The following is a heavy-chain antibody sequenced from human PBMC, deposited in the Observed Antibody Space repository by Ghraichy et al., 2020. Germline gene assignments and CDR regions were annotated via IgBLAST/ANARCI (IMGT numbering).Heavy chain of an antibody. J-gene: IGHJ4*02. D-gene: IGHD6-19*01. CDR1: GGSFSGYY. Sequence: SETLSLTCAVYGGSFSGYYWSWIRQPPGKGLEWIGEINHSGSTNYNPSLKSRVTISVDTSKNQFSLKLSSVTAADTAVYYCARHVYQSIAVAGKYYFDYWGQGTLVTVSS. V-gene: IGHV4-34*01. CDR2: INHSGST. CDR3: ARHVYQSIAVAGKYYFDY.